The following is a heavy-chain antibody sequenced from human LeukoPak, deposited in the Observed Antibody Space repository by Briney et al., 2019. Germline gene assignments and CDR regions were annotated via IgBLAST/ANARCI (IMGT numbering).Heavy chain of an antibody. D-gene: IGHD5-24*01. V-gene: IGHV3-74*01. J-gene: IGHJ4*02. CDR3: VKDDGWVQYAN. CDR2: INSDMSTT. CDR1: GFTFSSYW. Sequence: GGSLRLSCAASGFTFSSYWMHWVRHAPGKGLVWVSRINSDMSTTTYADSVKGRFTISRDNAKNTLYLQMNSLSAEDAAVYYCVKDDGWVQYANWGQGTLVTVSS.